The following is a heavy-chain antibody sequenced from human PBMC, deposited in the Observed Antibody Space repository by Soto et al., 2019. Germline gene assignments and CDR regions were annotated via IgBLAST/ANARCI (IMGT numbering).Heavy chain of an antibody. Sequence: QVQLQESGPGLVKPSETLSLTCTVSGGSLSSYSWSWIRQAAGKGLEWIGRIYASGSTNYNPTLESRLTISVDTSRNQCSLKLSSVTAADTAVYYCAVLGDFQSSNHAMAVWGQGTTVTVSS. J-gene: IGHJ6*02. CDR1: GGSLSSYS. V-gene: IGHV4-4*07. D-gene: IGHD3-10*01. CDR2: IYASGST. CDR3: AVLGDFQSSNHAMAV.